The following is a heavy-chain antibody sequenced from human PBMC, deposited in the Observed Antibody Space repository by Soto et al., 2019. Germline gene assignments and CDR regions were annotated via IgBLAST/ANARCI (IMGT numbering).Heavy chain of an antibody. D-gene: IGHD6-19*01. Sequence: PSETLSLTCTVSGGSISSGDYYWSWIRQPPGKGLEWIGYIYYSGSTNYNPSLKSRVTISVDTSKNQFSLKLSSVTAADTAVYYCARLLWSGGWYLIDYWGQGTLVTVSS. CDR2: IYYSGST. CDR1: GGSISSGDYY. CDR3: ARLLWSGGWYLIDY. J-gene: IGHJ4*02. V-gene: IGHV4-61*08.